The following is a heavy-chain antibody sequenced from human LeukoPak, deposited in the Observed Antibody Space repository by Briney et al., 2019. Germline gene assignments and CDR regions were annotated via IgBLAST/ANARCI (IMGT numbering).Heavy chain of an antibody. D-gene: IGHD3-22*01. Sequence: SETLSLTCTVSGGSISSSTYYWGWIRQPPGKGLEWIGSIYYSGSTYYNPSLKSRVTISVDTSKNQFSLKLSSVTAADTAVYYCARHRYYYDSSGYPFPYYFDYWGQGTLVTVSS. CDR2: IYYSGST. CDR1: GGSISSSTYY. CDR3: ARHRYYYDSSGYPFPYYFDY. J-gene: IGHJ4*02. V-gene: IGHV4-39*01.